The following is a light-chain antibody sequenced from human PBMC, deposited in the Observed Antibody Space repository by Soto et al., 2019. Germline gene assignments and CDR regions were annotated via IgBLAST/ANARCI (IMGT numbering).Light chain of an antibody. V-gene: IGLV1-44*01. J-gene: IGLJ1*01. Sequence: QSVLTQPPSASGTPGQRVTISCSGSRSNIGSNPVNWYQQLPGTAPKLLIDSNNQRPSGVPDRFSGSRSGTSASLAISGLQSEDEADYYCAAWDDSLYGRVFGIGTKLTV. CDR3: AAWDDSLYGRV. CDR1: RSNIGSNP. CDR2: SNN.